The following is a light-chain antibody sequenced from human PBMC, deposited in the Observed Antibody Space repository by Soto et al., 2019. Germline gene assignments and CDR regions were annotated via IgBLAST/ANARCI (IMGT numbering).Light chain of an antibody. CDR2: GVS. CDR3: QSDNDWPFA. V-gene: IGKV3-15*01. CDR1: ESLFGF. Sequence: DIVLTQSPATLSVSPGDTVTLSCRASESLFGFLAWYQQKPGQAPRLLMYGVSTRATGIPARFSGGGSATDFTLTISSLQSEESAFYVFQSDNDWPFASGLGTRLEI. J-gene: IGKJ2*01.